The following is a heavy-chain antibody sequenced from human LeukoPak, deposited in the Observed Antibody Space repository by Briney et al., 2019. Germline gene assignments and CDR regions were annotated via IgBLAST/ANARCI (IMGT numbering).Heavy chain of an antibody. D-gene: IGHD6-6*01. V-gene: IGHV1-69*05. CDR2: IIPIFGTA. Sequence: SVKVSCKASGGTFSSYAISWVRQAPGQGLEWMGGIIPIFGTANYAEKFQGRVTITTDESTSTAYMELSSLRSEDTAVYYCARGPSIAAPMDVWGKGTTVTVSS. CDR1: GGTFSSYA. J-gene: IGHJ6*03. CDR3: ARGPSIAAPMDV.